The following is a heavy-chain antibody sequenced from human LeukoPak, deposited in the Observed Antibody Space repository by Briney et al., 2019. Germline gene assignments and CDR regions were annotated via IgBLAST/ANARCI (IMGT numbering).Heavy chain of an antibody. V-gene: IGHV3-21*01. Sequence: GGSLRLSCAASGFIFSSYNMNWVRHAPGKGLEWVSSISSSSNYIYYADSVKGRFTISRDNARSSLSLQMNSLSAEDTAVYYCARDGYNSANGIDVWGQGTMVTVSS. D-gene: IGHD5-24*01. CDR1: GFIFSSYN. CDR3: ARDGYNSANGIDV. J-gene: IGHJ3*01. CDR2: ISSSSNYI.